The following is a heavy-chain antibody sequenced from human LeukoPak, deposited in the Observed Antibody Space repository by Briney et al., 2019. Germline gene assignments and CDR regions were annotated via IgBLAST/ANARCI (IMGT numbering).Heavy chain of an antibody. CDR2: ISGGASYT. D-gene: IGHD1-26*01. J-gene: IGHJ6*03. CDR3: AKTSYTGSYYYYNYCMGV. CDR1: GFIFSTYT. Sequence: GGSLRLSCAASGFIFSTYTMSWVRQAPGKGLEWVSSISGGASYTYYADSVKGRFTTSRDNSENTLYLQMTSLRADDSAVYYCAKTSYTGSYYYYNYCMGVGGKGTTVTVSS. V-gene: IGHV3-23*01.